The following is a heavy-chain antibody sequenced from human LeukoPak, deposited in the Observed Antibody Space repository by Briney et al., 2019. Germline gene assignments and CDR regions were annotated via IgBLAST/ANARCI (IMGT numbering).Heavy chain of an antibody. V-gene: IGHV4-34*01. Sequence: PSETLSLTCTVSGGSISSYYWSWIRQPPGKGLEWIGEINHSGSTNYNPSLKSRVTISVDTSKNQFSLKLSSVTAADTAVYYCARAYSSSWYAYYYYYGMDVWGQGTTVTVSS. CDR1: GGSISSYY. CDR3: ARAYSSSWYAYYYYYGMDV. J-gene: IGHJ6*02. D-gene: IGHD6-13*01. CDR2: INHSGST.